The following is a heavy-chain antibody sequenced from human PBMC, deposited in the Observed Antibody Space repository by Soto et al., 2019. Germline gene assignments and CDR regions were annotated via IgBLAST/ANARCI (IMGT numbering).Heavy chain of an antibody. V-gene: IGHV1-69*01. Sequence: QVQLVQSGAEVKKPGSSVKVSCKASGGTFSSYAISWVRQAPGQGLEWMGGIIPIFGTANYAQKFQGRVTITADESTSTAYMELSSLRSEDMAVYYCATTCLWFGELSLYYYYYYGMDVWGQGTTVTVSS. CDR2: IIPIFGTA. CDR1: GGTFSSYA. CDR3: ATTCLWFGELSLYYYYYYGMDV. D-gene: IGHD3-10*01. J-gene: IGHJ6*02.